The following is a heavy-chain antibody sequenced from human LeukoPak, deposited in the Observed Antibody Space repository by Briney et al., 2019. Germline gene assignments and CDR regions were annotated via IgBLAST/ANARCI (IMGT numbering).Heavy chain of an antibody. V-gene: IGHV4-59*08. CDR2: IYYSGST. Sequence: SETLSLTCTVSGGSISSYYWSWIRQPPGKGLEWIGYIYYSGSTNYNPSLKSRVTISVDTSKHQFSLKLSSVTAADTAVYYCARRNRGYYGMDVWGQGTTVTVSS. J-gene: IGHJ6*02. CDR1: GGSISSYY. CDR3: ARRNRGYYGMDV. D-gene: IGHD2/OR15-2a*01.